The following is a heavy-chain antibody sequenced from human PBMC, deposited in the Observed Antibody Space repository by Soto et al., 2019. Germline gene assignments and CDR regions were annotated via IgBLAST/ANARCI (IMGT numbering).Heavy chain of an antibody. D-gene: IGHD1-20*01. Sequence: PGGSLRLSCTASGFTFGDYAMSWFRQAPGKGLEWVGFIRSKAYGGTTEYAASVKGRFTISRDDSKSIAYLQMNSLKTEDTAVYYCTRASNWNYYYYYGMDVWGQGTTVTVSS. CDR3: TRASNWNYYYYYGMDV. CDR1: GFTFGDYA. V-gene: IGHV3-49*03. CDR2: IRSKAYGGTT. J-gene: IGHJ6*02.